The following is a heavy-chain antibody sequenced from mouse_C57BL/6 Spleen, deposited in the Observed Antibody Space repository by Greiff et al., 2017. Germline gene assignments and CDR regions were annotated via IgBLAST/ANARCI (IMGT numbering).Heavy chain of an antibody. CDR3: ARSPYYGSESYWYFDV. J-gene: IGHJ1*03. Sequence: QVQLQQSGAELVKPGASVKISCKASGYAFSSYWMNWVKQRPGKGLEWIGQIYPGDGDTNYNGKFKGKATLTADKSSSTAYMQLSSLTSEDSAVYFCARSPYYGSESYWYFDVWGTGTTVTVSS. D-gene: IGHD1-1*01. V-gene: IGHV1-80*01. CDR1: GYAFSSYW. CDR2: IYPGDGDT.